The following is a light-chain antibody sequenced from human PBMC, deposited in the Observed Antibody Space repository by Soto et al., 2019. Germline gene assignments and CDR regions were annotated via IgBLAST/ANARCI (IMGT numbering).Light chain of an antibody. CDR3: SSYSSKSTYV. J-gene: IGLJ1*01. Sequence: QLVLTQPASVSGSPGQSITISCTGTSSDVVGYNSVSWYQHHPGKAPKLMIYNVSNRPSGVSNRFSASKYGNTASLTISGLQADDEDDYYYSSYSSKSTYVFGTGTKLTVL. CDR2: NVS. V-gene: IGLV2-14*03. CDR1: SSDVVGYNS.